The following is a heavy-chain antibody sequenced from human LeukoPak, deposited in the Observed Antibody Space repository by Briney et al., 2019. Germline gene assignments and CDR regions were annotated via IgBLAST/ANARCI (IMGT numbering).Heavy chain of an antibody. CDR3: ASSCSSTSCLSDAFDI. J-gene: IGHJ3*02. D-gene: IGHD2-2*01. Sequence: GGSLRLSCAASGFTFSRYSMNWVRQAPGKGLEWVSSISSSSSYIYYADSLKGRFTISRDNAKNSLCLQMNSLRAGDTAVYYCASSCSSTSCLSDAFDIWGQGTMVTVSS. CDR1: GFTFSRYS. CDR2: ISSSSSYI. V-gene: IGHV3-21*01.